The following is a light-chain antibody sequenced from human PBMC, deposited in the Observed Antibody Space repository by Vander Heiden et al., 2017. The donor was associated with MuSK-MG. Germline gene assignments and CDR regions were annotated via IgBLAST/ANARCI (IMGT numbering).Light chain of an antibody. J-gene: IGKJ4*01. CDR3: QQSDTTPLT. CDR2: TAS. Sequence: DIQMTQSPSSLSASVGDRITITCRASQSIDNFLNWYQQKPGKAPMLLIYTASTLQSGVPSRFSGSGSGTYFTLTISRLQPGDFATYYCQQSDTTPLTFGGGTKVEIK. V-gene: IGKV1-39*01. CDR1: QSIDNF.